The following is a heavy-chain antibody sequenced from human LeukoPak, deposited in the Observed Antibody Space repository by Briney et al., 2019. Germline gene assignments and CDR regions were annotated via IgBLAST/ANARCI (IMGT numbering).Heavy chain of an antibody. CDR1: GFTFSTYS. CDR3: ARDAGRPYSSSSDVDY. V-gene: IGHV3-21*01. CDR2: ISSSSSYI. D-gene: IGHD6-6*01. J-gene: IGHJ4*02. Sequence: GGPLRLSCAASGFTFSTYSMNWVRQAPGKGLEWVSSISSSSSYIYYADSVKGRFTISRDNAKNSLYLQMNSLRAEDTAVYYCARDAGRPYSSSSDVDYWVQGTLVTVCS.